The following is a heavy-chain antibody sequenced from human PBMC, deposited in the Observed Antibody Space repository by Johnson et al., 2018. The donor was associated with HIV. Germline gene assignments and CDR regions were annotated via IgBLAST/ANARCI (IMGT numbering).Heavy chain of an antibody. CDR3: ARGVVYGGSSDAFEV. CDR1: GFTVSSNY. D-gene: IGHD2-8*02. V-gene: IGHV3-66*01. J-gene: IGHJ3*01. Sequence: VQLVESGGGVVRPGRSLRLSCAASGFTVSSNYMSWVRQAPGKGLEWVSVIYSGGSTYYADSVKGRFTISRDNSKNTLYLQMNSLRAEDTAVYYCARGVVYGGSSDAFEVWGQGTMLSVSS. CDR2: IYSGGST.